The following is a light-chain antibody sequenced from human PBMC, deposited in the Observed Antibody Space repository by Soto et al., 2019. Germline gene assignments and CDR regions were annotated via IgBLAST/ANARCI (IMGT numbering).Light chain of an antibody. CDR2: DVT. J-gene: IGLJ3*02. CDR3: CSYTNRNTVV. CDR1: SSDVGGYNY. V-gene: IGLV2-14*03. Sequence: QSALTQPASVSGSPGQSITIFCTGTSSDVGGYNYVSWYQQRSGKPPKLMIYDVTNRPSGVSNRFSGSKSGSTASLTISGLQAEDEGDYYCCSYTNRNTVVFGGGTKLTFL.